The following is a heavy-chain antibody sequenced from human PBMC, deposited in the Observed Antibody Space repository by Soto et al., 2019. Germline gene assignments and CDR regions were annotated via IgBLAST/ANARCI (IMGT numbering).Heavy chain of an antibody. V-gene: IGHV1-18*01. CDR1: GYTFTSYG. Sequence: ASVKVSCKAAGYTFTSYGISWVRQAPGQGLEWMGWISAYNGNTNYAQKLQGRVTMTTDTSTSTAYMELRSLRSDDTAVYYCARAGYYDFWCLSTTAYWGQGTLVTVSS. CDR2: ISAYNGNT. CDR3: ARAGYYDFWCLSTTAY. J-gene: IGHJ4*02. D-gene: IGHD3-3*01.